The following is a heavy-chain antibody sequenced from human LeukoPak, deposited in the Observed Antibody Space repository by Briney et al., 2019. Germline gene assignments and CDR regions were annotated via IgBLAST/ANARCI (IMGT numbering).Heavy chain of an antibody. J-gene: IGHJ4*02. Sequence: GGSLRLSCAASGFTFSAYGMHWVRQAPGKGLQWVAVIWSDRSNEGYVDSVKGRFTISRDNLENILYLQMNSLRVEDTAVYYCARDRGGQPFDQWGQGTLVTVSS. CDR1: GFTFSAYG. V-gene: IGHV3-33*01. CDR3: ARDRGGQPFDQ. D-gene: IGHD2-15*01. CDR2: IWSDRSNE.